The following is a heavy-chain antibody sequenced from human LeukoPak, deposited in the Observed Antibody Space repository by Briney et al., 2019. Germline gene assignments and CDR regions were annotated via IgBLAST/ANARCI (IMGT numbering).Heavy chain of an antibody. J-gene: IGHJ4*02. D-gene: IGHD7-27*01. V-gene: IGHV4-39*01. CDR3: ARLDWGSGGSGSFDS. Sequence: SETLSLTCSVSGGSIISNSYYWGCVRQPPGKGLEFIGSISYFGTTYYNPSLESRVTVSVDTSKNQFSLKLRSVTAADTAVYFCARLDWGSGGSGSFDSWGQGALVTVSS. CDR2: ISYFGTT. CDR1: GGSIISNSYY.